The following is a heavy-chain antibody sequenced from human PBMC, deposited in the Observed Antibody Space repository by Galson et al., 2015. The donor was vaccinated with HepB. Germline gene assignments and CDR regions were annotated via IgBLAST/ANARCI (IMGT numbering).Heavy chain of an antibody. J-gene: IGHJ4*02. D-gene: IGHD2-2*01. CDR1: GFTFSSYG. V-gene: IGHV3-30*18. CDR2: ISYDGSDK. CDR3: AKELPHQSNFDN. Sequence: SLRLSCAASGFTFSSYGMHWVRQAPGKGPEWVAVISYDGSDKHYVDSVKGRFTVSRDNSRNTLSLQMNSLRAEDTAVYYCAKELPHQSNFDNWGQGTLVTVST.